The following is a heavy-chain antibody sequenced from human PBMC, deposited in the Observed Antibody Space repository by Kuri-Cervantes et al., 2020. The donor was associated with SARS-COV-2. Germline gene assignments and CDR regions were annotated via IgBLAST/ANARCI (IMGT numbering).Heavy chain of an antibody. V-gene: IGHV3-13*01. J-gene: IGHJ4*02. CDR1: GFTFSSYD. CDR2: IGTAGDT. CDR3: ARDTSDFGDSSIDY. Sequence: GGSLRPSGAASGFTFSSYDMHWVRQATGKGLEWVSAIGTAGDTYYPGSVKGRFTISRENAKNSLYLQMNSLRAGDTAVYYCARDTSDFGDSSIDYWGQGTLVTVSS. D-gene: IGHD4-17*01.